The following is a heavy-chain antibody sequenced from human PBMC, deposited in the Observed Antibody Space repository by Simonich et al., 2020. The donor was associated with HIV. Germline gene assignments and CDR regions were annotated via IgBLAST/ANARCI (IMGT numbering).Heavy chain of an antibody. D-gene: IGHD6-6*01. V-gene: IGHV4-38-2*01. CDR3: ARGLAARLSHFDY. CDR2: IYHSGST. CDR1: GYSISSGYY. J-gene: IGHJ4*02. Sequence: QVQLQESGPGLVKPSETLSLTCAVSGYSISSGYYWDWIRQTPGKGLEWIGTIYHSGSTTYNPSLKSRVTISVDTSKNQFSLKLSSVTAADTAVYYCARGLAARLSHFDYWGQGTLVTVSS.